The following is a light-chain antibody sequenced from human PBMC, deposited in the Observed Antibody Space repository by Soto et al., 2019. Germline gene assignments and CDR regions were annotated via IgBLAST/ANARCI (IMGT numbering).Light chain of an antibody. CDR3: QQRSNWPGT. J-gene: IGKJ3*01. Sequence: EIVLTQSPATLSLSPGERAILSCRASQSVGTYLAWYQQKPGQAPRLLIYDASNRATGIPARFGGSGSVTDVTLTINSLEPEDFGVYYCQQRSNWPGTFGPGTKVDIK. V-gene: IGKV3-11*01. CDR2: DAS. CDR1: QSVGTY.